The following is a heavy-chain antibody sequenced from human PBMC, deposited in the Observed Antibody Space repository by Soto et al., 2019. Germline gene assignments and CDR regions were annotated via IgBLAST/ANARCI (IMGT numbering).Heavy chain of an antibody. Sequence: EVQLVESGGGLVQPGGSLRLSCAASGFTFSSYWMSWVRQAPGKGLEWVANIKQDGSEKYYVDSVKGRFTISRDNAKNSLYLQINSLRAEDTAVYYCARLDRFLEWLLDYWGQGTLVTVSS. CDR2: IKQDGSEK. CDR1: GFTFSSYW. V-gene: IGHV3-7*01. J-gene: IGHJ4*02. D-gene: IGHD3-3*01. CDR3: ARLDRFLEWLLDY.